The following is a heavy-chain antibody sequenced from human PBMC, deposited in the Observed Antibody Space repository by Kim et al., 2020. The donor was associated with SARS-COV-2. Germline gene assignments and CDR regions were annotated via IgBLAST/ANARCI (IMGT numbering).Heavy chain of an antibody. CDR2: ISYDGSNT. V-gene: IGHV3-30-3*01. Sequence: GGSLRLSCAASGFTFSSYAMHWVRQAPGKGLEWVAVISYDGSNTYYADSVKGRFTISRDNSKNTLYLQMNSLRAEDTAVYYCARPSSGCYFTPFDYWGQGTLVTVSS. CDR1: GFTFSSYA. CDR3: ARPSSGCYFTPFDY. D-gene: IGHD1-26*01. J-gene: IGHJ4*02.